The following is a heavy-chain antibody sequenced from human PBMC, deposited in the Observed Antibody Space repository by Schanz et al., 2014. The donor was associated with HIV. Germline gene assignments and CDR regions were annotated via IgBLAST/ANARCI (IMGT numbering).Heavy chain of an antibody. Sequence: QVQLVQSGAEVKKPGASVKVSCKASGGTFSSYAISWVRQAPGQGLEWMGGIIPIFGTPNYAQKFQGRLTMTTDTATSTAYMELRSLRSDDTAVYYCARDRPVIVGATRADGGTDFDYWGQGTLVTVSS. CDR1: GGTFSSYA. J-gene: IGHJ4*02. V-gene: IGHV1-69*06. CDR3: ARDRPVIVGATRADGGTDFDY. D-gene: IGHD1-26*01. CDR2: IIPIFGTP.